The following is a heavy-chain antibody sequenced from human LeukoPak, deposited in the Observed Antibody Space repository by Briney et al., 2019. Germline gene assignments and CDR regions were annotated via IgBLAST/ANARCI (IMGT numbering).Heavy chain of an antibody. V-gene: IGHV1-18*01. J-gene: IGHJ3*02. Sequence: GASVKVSCKASGYTFTNFGIGWVRQAPGQGLEWMGWISVYKGDTNYAQILQGRVTMTTDTSTSTAYMELRSLTSDDTAVYYCARAGGWARGDYKAHAFDIWGQGTMVTVSS. D-gene: IGHD6-19*01. CDR1: GYTFTNFG. CDR2: ISVYKGDT. CDR3: ARAGGWARGDYKAHAFDI.